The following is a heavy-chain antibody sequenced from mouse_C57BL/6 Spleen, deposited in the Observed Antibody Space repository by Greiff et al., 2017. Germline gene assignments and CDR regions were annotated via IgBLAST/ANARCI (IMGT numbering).Heavy chain of an antibody. Sequence: EVKLMESGPELVKPGASVKISCKASGYSFTGYYMHWVKQSSEKSLEWIGEINPSTGGTSYNQKFKGKATLTVDKSSSTAYMQLKSLTSEDSAVYYCARGSLAYWGQGTLVTVSA. J-gene: IGHJ3*01. V-gene: IGHV1-43*01. CDR1: GYSFTGYY. CDR3: ARGSLAY. CDR2: INPSTGGT.